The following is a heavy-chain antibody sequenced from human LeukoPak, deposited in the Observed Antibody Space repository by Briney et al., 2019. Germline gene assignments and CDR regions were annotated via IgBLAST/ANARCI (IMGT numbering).Heavy chain of an antibody. Sequence: SVKVSCEASGGTFSSYAISWVRQAPGQGLEWMGGIIPIFGTANYAQKFQGRVTITADKSTSTAYMELSSLRSEDTAVYYCARVNLGRYCSGGSCSYYFDYWGQGTLVTVSS. CDR2: IIPIFGTA. CDR1: GGTFSSYA. V-gene: IGHV1-69*06. D-gene: IGHD2-15*01. CDR3: ARVNLGRYCSGGSCSYYFDY. J-gene: IGHJ4*02.